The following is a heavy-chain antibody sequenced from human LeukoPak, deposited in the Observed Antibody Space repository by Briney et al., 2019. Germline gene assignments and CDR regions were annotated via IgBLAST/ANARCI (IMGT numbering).Heavy chain of an antibody. Sequence: PSQTLSLTCTVSGGSISSGGYYWSWIRQHPGKGLEWIGYIYYSGSTYYNPSLKSRVTISVDTSKNQFSLKLSSVTAADTAVYYCASLVASNYYDSSGYYIDYWGQGTLVTVSS. CDR1: GGSISSGGYY. CDR2: IYYSGST. CDR3: ASLVASNYYDSSGYYIDY. J-gene: IGHJ4*02. D-gene: IGHD3-22*01. V-gene: IGHV4-31*03.